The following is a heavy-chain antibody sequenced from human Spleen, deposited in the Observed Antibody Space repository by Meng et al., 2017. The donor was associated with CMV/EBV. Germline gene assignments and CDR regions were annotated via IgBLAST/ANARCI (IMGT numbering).Heavy chain of an antibody. CDR1: GFTFSSYG. D-gene: IGHD3-10*01. J-gene: IGHJ6*02. V-gene: IGHV3-33*06. Sequence: GGSLRLSCAASGFTFSSYGMHWVRQAPGKGLEWVAVIWYDGSDKYYGDSVKGRFSISRDNSKNALYLQMNSLRAEDTAVYYCAKDRYYSGAGSYGMDVWGQGTTVTVSS. CDR2: IWYDGSDK. CDR3: AKDRYYSGAGSYGMDV.